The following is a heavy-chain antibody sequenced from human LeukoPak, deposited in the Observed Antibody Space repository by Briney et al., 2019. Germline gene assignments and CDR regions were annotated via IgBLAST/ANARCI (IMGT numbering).Heavy chain of an antibody. CDR1: GGSLSISSYY. J-gene: IGHJ3*02. D-gene: IGHD3-3*01. V-gene: IGHV4-39*01. CDR3: ARHVPDYYDFWSGSAFDI. Sequence: SETLSLTCTVSGGSLSISSYYWGWIRPPPGKGLEWIGTIYYSGSTFYNPSLKSRVTISVDTSKNQFSLKLSSVTAADTAVYYCARHVPDYYDFWSGSAFDIWGQGTMVTVSS. CDR2: IYYSGST.